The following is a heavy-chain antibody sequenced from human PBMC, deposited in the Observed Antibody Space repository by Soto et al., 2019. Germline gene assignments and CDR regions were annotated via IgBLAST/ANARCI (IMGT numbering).Heavy chain of an antibody. CDR1: GGSINNYY. Sequence: QVRLQESGPGLVKPSETLSLTCTVSGGSINNYYWSWIRQPPGKGLEWIGYIYYSGSTNYNPSLKSRVTISVDTSKNQFSLKLSSVTAADTAVYYCARRYGSVFDYWGQGTLVTVSS. V-gene: IGHV4-59*01. D-gene: IGHD6-19*01. CDR2: IYYSGST. J-gene: IGHJ4*02. CDR3: ARRYGSVFDY.